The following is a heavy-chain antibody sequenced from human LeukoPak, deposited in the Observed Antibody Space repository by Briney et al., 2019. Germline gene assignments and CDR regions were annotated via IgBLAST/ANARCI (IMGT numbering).Heavy chain of an antibody. V-gene: IGHV4-39*06. CDR2: VYYSGTT. J-gene: IGHJ4*02. CDR1: GVSMSSSSYY. Sequence: PSETLSLTCAVSGVSMSSSSYYWASIRQSPGKGLEWIGSVYYSGTTHYESSLKSRVSISIDTSKTQFALKVNSVTVADTAVYYCARILDLVTTKTIDYWGQGSLLIVSS. CDR3: ARILDLVTTKTIDY. D-gene: IGHD2-21*02.